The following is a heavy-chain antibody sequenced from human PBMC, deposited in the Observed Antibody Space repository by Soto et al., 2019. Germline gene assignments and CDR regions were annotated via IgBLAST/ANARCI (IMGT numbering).Heavy chain of an antibody. D-gene: IGHD3-3*01. CDR1: GFTFSSYC. V-gene: IGHV3-33*01. CDR2: IWYDGSNT. J-gene: IGHJ6*02. CDR3: AIENSYDFWSGYYPAYGRDG. Sequence: GGSLRLSCAASGFTFSSYCMHWVRQAPGKGLEWVSVIWYDGSNTYYADSVKGRFTISRANSKNTLYLQINSLRADETAVYYCAIENSYDFWSGYYPAYGRDGWGQGTTVTVSS.